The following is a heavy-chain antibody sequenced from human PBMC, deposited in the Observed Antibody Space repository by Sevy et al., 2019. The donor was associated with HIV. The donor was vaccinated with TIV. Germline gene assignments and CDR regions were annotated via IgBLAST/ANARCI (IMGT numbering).Heavy chain of an antibody. Sequence: GGSLRLSCAASGFSFSSYWMHWVRQAPGKGLEWVANIKQDESEKYYAASVKVRFTISRDNAKKSVYLQMNSLRPEDTAIYYCARGNSGSFDYWGQGTLVTVSS. V-gene: IGHV3-7*03. J-gene: IGHJ4*02. D-gene: IGHD3-22*01. CDR1: GFSFSSYW. CDR3: ARGNSGSFDY. CDR2: IKQDESEK.